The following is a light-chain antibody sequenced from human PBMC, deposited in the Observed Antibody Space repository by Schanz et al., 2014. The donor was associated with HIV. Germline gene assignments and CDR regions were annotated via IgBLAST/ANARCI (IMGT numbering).Light chain of an antibody. J-gene: IGLJ2*01. CDR1: SSNIGAGYD. Sequence: QSVLTQPPSVSGAPGQRVTISCTGSSSNIGAGYDVHWYQQLPGTAPKLLIHGNSNRPSGVPDRFSGSKSGTSASLAITGLQAEDEADYYCQSYDSSLSGVLFGGGTKVTVL. V-gene: IGLV1-40*01. CDR3: QSYDSSLSGVL. CDR2: GNS.